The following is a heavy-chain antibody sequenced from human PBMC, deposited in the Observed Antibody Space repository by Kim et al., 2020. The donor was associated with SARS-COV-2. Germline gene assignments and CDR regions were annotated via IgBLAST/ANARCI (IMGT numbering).Heavy chain of an antibody. J-gene: IGHJ4*02. V-gene: IGHV3-23*01. Sequence: DPVQGRFTISRDKSKSTLYLQMNSLTAEDTAVYYCAKDSPLRFGEPDFDYWGQGTLVTVSS. CDR3: AKDSPLRFGEPDFDY. D-gene: IGHD3-10*01.